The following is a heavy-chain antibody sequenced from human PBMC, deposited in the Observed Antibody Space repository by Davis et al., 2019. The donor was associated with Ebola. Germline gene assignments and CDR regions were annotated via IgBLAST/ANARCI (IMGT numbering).Heavy chain of an antibody. CDR2: IHFSGTT. Sequence: MPGGSLRPSCTVSGGSISDYYWSWMRQPPGEGLAWIGYIHFSGTTKYSPSLNSRVTISKDTSKNQFSLKLSSVTAADTAVYYCVRSEWNSATWGQGTLVTVSS. V-gene: IGHV4-59*01. D-gene: IGHD2/OR15-2a*01. J-gene: IGHJ4*02. CDR1: GGSISDYY. CDR3: VRSEWNSAT.